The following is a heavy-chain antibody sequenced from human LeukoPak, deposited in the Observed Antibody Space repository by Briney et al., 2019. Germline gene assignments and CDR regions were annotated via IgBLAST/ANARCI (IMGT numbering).Heavy chain of an antibody. CDR3: ARVSGMVAASYYYGMDV. J-gene: IGHJ6*02. V-gene: IGHV1-18*01. CDR2: ISAYNGNT. Sequence: EDSVTVSCKASGYTLTSYGISWVRQAPGQGLEWMGWISAYNGNTNYAQKLQGRVTMTTDTSTSTAYMELRSLRSDDTAVYYCARVSGMVAASYYYGMDVWGQGTTVTVSS. D-gene: IGHD2-15*01. CDR1: GYTLTSYG.